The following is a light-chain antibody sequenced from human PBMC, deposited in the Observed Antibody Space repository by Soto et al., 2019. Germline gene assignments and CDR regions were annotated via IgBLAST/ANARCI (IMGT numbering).Light chain of an antibody. V-gene: IGKV3-20*01. CDR1: QSVSNNY. CDR3: QQYGSSQTWT. J-gene: IGKJ1*01. Sequence: EIVLTQSPGTLSLSPGERATLSCRASQSVSNNYLAWYQQKPGQAPRLLIFGASSRATGIPDRFSGSGSGTDFTLTISRLEPEDFAVYYCQQYGSSQTWTFGQGTKVEIK. CDR2: GAS.